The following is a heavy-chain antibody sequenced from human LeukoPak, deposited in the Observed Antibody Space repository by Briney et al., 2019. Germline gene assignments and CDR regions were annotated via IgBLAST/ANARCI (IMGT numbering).Heavy chain of an antibody. Sequence: SETLSLTCTVSGGSISSGSYYWSWIRQPAGKGLEWIGRIYTSGSTNYNPSLKSRVTISVDTSKNQFSLKLSSVTAADTAVYYCARDLVTGTTVWFDPWGQGTLVTVSS. J-gene: IGHJ5*02. D-gene: IGHD1-20*01. CDR3: ARDLVTGTTVWFDP. CDR2: IYTSGST. V-gene: IGHV4-61*02. CDR1: GGSISSGSYY.